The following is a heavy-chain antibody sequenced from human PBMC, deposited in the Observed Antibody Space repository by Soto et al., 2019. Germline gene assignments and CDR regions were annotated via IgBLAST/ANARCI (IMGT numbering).Heavy chain of an antibody. J-gene: IGHJ4*02. V-gene: IGHV1-3*01. D-gene: IGHD3-10*01. CDR2: INPAKGDA. Sequence: VQLVQSGAEVKKPEASVKVSCKTSGYIITSYPIHWVRQAPGQRLEWMGWINPAKGDAGSSQGLQGRVTFTSDASANTVHLELINLRSEDTAVYYCARKGYFGSGIYHFDSWGQGTLVTVSA. CDR3: ARKGYFGSGIYHFDS. CDR1: GYIITSYP.